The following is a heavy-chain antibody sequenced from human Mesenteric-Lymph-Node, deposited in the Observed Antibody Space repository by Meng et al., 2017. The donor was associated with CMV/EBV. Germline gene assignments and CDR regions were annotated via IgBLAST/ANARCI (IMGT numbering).Heavy chain of an antibody. Sequence: GESLKISCAASGFTVSSNYMSWVRQAPGQGLEWVSVIYSGGSTYYADSVKGRFTISRDNSKKTLYLQMNSLRAEDTAVYYCARDKGYDFWSGLNYYYGMDVWGQGTTVTVSS. CDR3: ARDKGYDFWSGLNYYYGMDV. CDR1: GFTVSSNY. D-gene: IGHD3-3*01. V-gene: IGHV3-53*01. CDR2: IYSGGST. J-gene: IGHJ6*02.